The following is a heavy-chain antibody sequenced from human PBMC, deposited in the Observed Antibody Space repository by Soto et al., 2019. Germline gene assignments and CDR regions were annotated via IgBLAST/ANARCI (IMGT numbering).Heavy chain of an antibody. V-gene: IGHV4-59*01. CDR3: ARGEISYYFDY. CDR1: GGSISSYY. J-gene: IGHJ4*02. CDR2: IYYSGST. Sequence: SETLSLTCTVSGGSISSYYWSWIRQPPGKGLEWIGYIYYSGSTNYNPSLKSRVTISVDTSKNQFSLKLSSVTAADTAVYYCARGEISYYFDYWGQGTLVTVSS.